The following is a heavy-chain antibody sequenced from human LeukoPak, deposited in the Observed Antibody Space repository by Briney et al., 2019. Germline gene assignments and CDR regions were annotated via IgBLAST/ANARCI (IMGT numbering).Heavy chain of an antibody. J-gene: IGHJ5*02. D-gene: IGHD2-15*01. CDR3: ARDECSGGSCYSGLWFDP. CDR2: IIPIFGTA. CDR1: GGTFSSYA. Sequence: SVKVSCKASGGTFSSYAISWVRQAPGQGLEWMGRIIPIFGTANYAQKFQGRVTITADKSTSTAYMELSSLRSEDTAVYYCARDECSGGSCYSGLWFDPWGQGTLVTVSP. V-gene: IGHV1-69*06.